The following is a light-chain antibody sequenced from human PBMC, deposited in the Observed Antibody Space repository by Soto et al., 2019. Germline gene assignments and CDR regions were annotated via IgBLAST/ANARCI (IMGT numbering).Light chain of an antibody. CDR2: WAS. Sequence: DIVMTQSPDSLAVSVDERATINCKSSQSLLYNSNNRNYLAWYQQKPGQAPRLLIYWASTRESGVPDRFSGSGSGTDFTLTIGSLQAEDVAVYYCQQYFSTYPRTFGQGTKLEIK. CDR3: QQYFSTYPRT. V-gene: IGKV4-1*01. CDR1: QSLLYNSNNRNY. J-gene: IGKJ2*01.